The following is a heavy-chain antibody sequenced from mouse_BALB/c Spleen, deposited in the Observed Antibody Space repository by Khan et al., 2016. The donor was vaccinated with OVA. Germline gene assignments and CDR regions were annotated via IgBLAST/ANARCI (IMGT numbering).Heavy chain of an antibody. V-gene: IGHV1S137*01. Sequence: QVQLKQSGAELVRPGVSVKISCKGSGYTFTDYTIHWVKQSHAKTLEWIGVISTYYGDAKYNQRFKDKATMTVDKYSNTAYMEVARLTSDDSASYYCARSFITTASLYAMDYWGQGTSVTVSS. CDR2: ISTYYGDA. J-gene: IGHJ4*01. CDR1: GYTFTDYT. D-gene: IGHD1-1*01. CDR3: ARSFITTASLYAMDY.